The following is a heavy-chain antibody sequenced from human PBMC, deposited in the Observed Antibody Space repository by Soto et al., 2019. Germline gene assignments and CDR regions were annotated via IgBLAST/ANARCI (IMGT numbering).Heavy chain of an antibody. Sequence: GGSLRLSCAASGFTFSSYEMNWVRQAPGKGLEWVSYISSSGSTIYYADSVKGRFTISRDNAENSLYLQMNSLRAEDTAVYYCARDRPYYYDSSGYHDYWGQGTLVTVSS. V-gene: IGHV3-48*03. CDR2: ISSSGSTI. D-gene: IGHD3-22*01. CDR1: GFTFSSYE. J-gene: IGHJ4*02. CDR3: ARDRPYYYDSSGYHDY.